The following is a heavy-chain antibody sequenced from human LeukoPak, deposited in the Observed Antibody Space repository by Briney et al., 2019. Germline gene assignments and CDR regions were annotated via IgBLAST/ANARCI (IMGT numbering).Heavy chain of an antibody. Sequence: PGGSLRLSCAASGFTFSSYGMHWVRQAPGKGLVWVSRINSDGSITSYAGSVKGRFTISRDNAKNTLYLQMNSLRAEDTAVYYCAKTLSYSSGWVYWGQGTLVTVSS. CDR3: AKTLSYSSGWVY. D-gene: IGHD6-19*01. CDR1: GFTFSSYG. J-gene: IGHJ4*02. CDR2: INSDGSIT. V-gene: IGHV3-74*01.